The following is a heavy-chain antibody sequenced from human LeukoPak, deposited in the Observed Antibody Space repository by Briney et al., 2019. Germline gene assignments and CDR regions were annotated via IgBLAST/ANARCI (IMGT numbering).Heavy chain of an antibody. V-gene: IGHV4-34*01. J-gene: IGHJ4*02. Sequence: SETLSLTCAVYGGSFSGYYWSWIRQPPGKGLKWIGEINHSGSTNYNPSLKSRLTISVDTSKNQFSLKLSSVTAADTAVYYCARGLGYYGSGSYSDYWGQGNLVTVSS. D-gene: IGHD3-10*01. CDR3: ARGLGYYGSGSYSDY. CDR2: INHSGST. CDR1: GGSFSGYY.